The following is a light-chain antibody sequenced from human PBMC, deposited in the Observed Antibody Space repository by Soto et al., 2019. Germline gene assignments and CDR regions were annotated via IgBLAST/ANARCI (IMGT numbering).Light chain of an antibody. CDR3: QQYYKWRT. Sequence: IVMTQSPVTLSVSPGEGATLSCRASQNIGNKLAWYQQKPGQAPRLLIYDVSTRATGVPARVSGSGSGPDCTLTISSLLSEDFAFYYCQQYYKWRTFGQGANVEIK. V-gene: IGKV3-15*01. J-gene: IGKJ1*01. CDR1: QNIGNK. CDR2: DVS.